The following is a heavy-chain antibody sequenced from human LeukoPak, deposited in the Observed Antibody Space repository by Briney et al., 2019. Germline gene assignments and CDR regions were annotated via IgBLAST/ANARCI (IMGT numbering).Heavy chain of an antibody. D-gene: IGHD1-14*01. Sequence: GGSLRLSCAASGFTVSSYWMHWVRQAPGKGLVWGSRINSDGSSTSYADSVKGRFTISRDNAKNSLYLQMNSLRAEDTALYHCARVFGNYYYYYMDVWGKGTTVTISS. CDR2: INSDGSST. J-gene: IGHJ6*03. V-gene: IGHV3-74*01. CDR3: ARVFGNYYYYYMDV. CDR1: GFTVSSYW.